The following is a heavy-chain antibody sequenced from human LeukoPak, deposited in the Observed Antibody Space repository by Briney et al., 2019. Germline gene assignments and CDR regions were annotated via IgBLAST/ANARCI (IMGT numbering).Heavy chain of an antibody. CDR2: IYYSGTT. CDR3: ARVFDYSNYWYFDL. CDR1: GGSINSYY. D-gene: IGHD4-11*01. J-gene: IGHJ2*01. V-gene: IGHV4-59*01. Sequence: SETLSLTCTVSGGSINSYYWTWIRQPPGKGLEWIGDIYYSGTTNYSPSLTSRVTISVDTSKNQFSLKLSSVTAADTAVYYCARVFDYSNYWYFDLWGRGTLVTVSS.